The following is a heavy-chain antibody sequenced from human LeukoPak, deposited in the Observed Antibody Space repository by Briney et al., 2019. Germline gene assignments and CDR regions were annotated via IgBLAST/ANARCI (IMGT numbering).Heavy chain of an antibody. J-gene: IGHJ4*02. V-gene: IGHV3-66*01. CDR3: ARDLTVYGNNPLYYFDY. CDR2: ICSGGST. CDR1: GFTVSSNF. Sequence: GGSLRLSCAASGFTVSSNFVSWVRQAPGKGLEWVSVICSGGSTYYADSVKGRFTISRDISKNTLYLQMNSLRAEDTAVYYCARDLTVYGNNPLYYFDYWGQGTLVTVSS. D-gene: IGHD4-17*01.